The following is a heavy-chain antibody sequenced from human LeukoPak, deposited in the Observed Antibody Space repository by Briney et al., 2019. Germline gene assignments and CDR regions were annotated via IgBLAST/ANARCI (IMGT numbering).Heavy chain of an antibody. CDR1: GFTFSSYG. V-gene: IGHV3-33*01. CDR2: IWYDGSNK. CDR3: ARDSETYYDFWSETYYGMDV. Sequence: GSLRLSCAASGFTFSSYGMHWVRQAPGKGLEWVAVIWYDGSNKYYADSVKGRFTISRDNSKNTLYLQMNSLRAEDTAVYYCARDSETYYDFWSETYYGMDVWGQGTTVTVSS. J-gene: IGHJ6*02. D-gene: IGHD3-3*01.